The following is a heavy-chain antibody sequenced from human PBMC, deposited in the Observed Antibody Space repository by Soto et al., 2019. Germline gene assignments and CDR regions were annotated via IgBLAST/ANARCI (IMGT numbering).Heavy chain of an antibody. J-gene: IGHJ5*02. V-gene: IGHV3-23*01. CDR1: GFTFSSYD. D-gene: IGHD6-6*01. Sequence: GGSLRLSCAASGFTFSSYDMSWVRQAPGKGLEWVSAMSGSGYSTYYADSVKGRFTTSRDNSKNQFSLKLSSVTAADTAVYYCARLGWLIAARRRGNWFDPWGQGTLVTVSS. CDR3: ARLGWLIAARRRGNWFDP. CDR2: MSGSGYST.